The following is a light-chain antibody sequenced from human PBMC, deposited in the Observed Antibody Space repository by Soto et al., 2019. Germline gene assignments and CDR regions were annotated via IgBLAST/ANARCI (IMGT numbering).Light chain of an antibody. J-gene: IGKJ5*01. CDR1: ESIARH. CDR3: QKIFCTLSIP. CDR2: AAS. Sequence: DIQMTQSPSSLSASVGDRVTITCRASESIARHLNWYQQKPGKAPKLLIYAASSLQNGVPSRFRGGGSGTDFTSTISNLQPEDFATFYWQKIFCTLSIPFGQGTRLEIK. V-gene: IGKV1-39*01.